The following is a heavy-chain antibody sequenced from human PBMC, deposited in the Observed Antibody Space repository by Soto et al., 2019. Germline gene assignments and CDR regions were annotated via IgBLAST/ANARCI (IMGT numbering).Heavy chain of an antibody. Sequence: SVKISCTASGGTFSSYAISGVRQAPGQGLEWMGGIIPIFGTANYAQKFQGRVTITADESTSTAYMELSSLRSEDTAVYYCARDPPSDWYSSDRYFDHWGQGTLVTVSS. D-gene: IGHD6-25*01. V-gene: IGHV1-69*13. CDR2: IIPIFGTA. CDR1: GGTFSSYA. J-gene: IGHJ4*02. CDR3: ARDPPSDWYSSDRYFDH.